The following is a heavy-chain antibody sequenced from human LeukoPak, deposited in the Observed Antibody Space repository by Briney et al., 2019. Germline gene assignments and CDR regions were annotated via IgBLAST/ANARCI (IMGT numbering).Heavy chain of an antibody. V-gene: IGHV1-2*02. D-gene: IGHD3-10*01. CDR1: GYSFSDYY. CDR3: AIRYGSGEKYYYYYYMDV. CDR2: INPNSGGT. Sequence: GASVKVSCKTSGYSFSDYYMHWVRQAPGQGLEWMGWINPNSGGTSSAQKFQGRVTMTRNTSISTAYMELSSLRSEDTAVYYCAIRYGSGEKYYYYYYMDVWGKGTTVTVSS. J-gene: IGHJ6*03.